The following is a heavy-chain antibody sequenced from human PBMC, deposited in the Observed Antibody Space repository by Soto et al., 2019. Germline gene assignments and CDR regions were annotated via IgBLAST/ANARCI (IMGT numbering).Heavy chain of an antibody. D-gene: IGHD3-10*01. CDR1: GFTFTSSA. CDR2: IVVGNGDT. V-gene: IGHV1-58*01. CDR3: AAERGYL. Sequence: QMQLVQSGPEVKKPGTSVKVSCKASGFTFTSSAVQWVRQARGQGLEWMGWIVVGNGDTKYAQKFQQRVTFTRDISTSTAYMEVSSLISEDTAVYYCAAERGYLWGQGTLVTVSS. J-gene: IGHJ5*02.